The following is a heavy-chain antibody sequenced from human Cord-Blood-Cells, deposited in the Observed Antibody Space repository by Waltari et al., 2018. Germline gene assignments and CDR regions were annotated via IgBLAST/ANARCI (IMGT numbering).Heavy chain of an antibody. D-gene: IGHD6-6*01. Sequence: EVQLVESGGGLVKPGGSLRLSCAASGFTFSNAWMSWVRQAPGKGLEWVGRNKSKTDGGTTDYAAPVKGRFTISRDDSKNTLYLQMNSLKTEDTAVYYCTTEGDSSSSYYYYYYMDVWGKGTTVTVSS. CDR3: TTEGDSSSSYYYYYYMDV. J-gene: IGHJ6*03. V-gene: IGHV3-15*01. CDR2: NKSKTDGGTT. CDR1: GFTFSNAW.